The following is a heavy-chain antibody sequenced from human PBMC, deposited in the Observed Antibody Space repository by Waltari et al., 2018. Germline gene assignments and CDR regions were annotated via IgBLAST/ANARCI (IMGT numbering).Heavy chain of an antibody. Sequence: QVQLQESGPGLVKPSETLSLICTVSGGSISSYYWSWIRQPAGKGLEWIGRIYASGDTNYNPSLKGRVTMSVDTSKNQFSLKLTSVTAADTAVYYCARHNLKNSGGWSGGYWGQGTLVIVSS. J-gene: IGHJ4*02. CDR3: ARHNLKNSGGWSGGY. CDR2: IYASGDT. CDR1: GGSISSYY. D-gene: IGHD2-15*01. V-gene: IGHV4-4*07.